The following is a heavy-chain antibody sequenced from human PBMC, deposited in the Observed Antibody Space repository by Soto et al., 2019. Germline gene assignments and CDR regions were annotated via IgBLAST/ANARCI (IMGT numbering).Heavy chain of an antibody. Sequence: PSETLSLTCSVSGGSINGSDWSWIRQSPGKGLEWLGYVYYTGSTNYSPSLRSRVSISVDTSKNEFSLRLSSVTAADTAVYFCARSVAVPGAHIDYWGQGTQVTVSS. CDR1: GGSINGSD. V-gene: IGHV4-59*01. D-gene: IGHD6-19*01. CDR2: VYYTGST. J-gene: IGHJ4*02. CDR3: ARSVAVPGAHIDY.